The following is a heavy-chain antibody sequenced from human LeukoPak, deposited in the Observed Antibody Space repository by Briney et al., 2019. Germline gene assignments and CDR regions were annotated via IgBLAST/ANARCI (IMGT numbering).Heavy chain of an antibody. CDR3: ATEMAAMVY. Sequence: PGGSLRLSCAASGFTFSSYWMHWVRQAPGKGLVWVSHINSDGSSTSYADSVKGRFTISRDNAQNTLYLQMNSLRAEDTAVYYCATEMAAMVYWGQGTLVTVSS. D-gene: IGHD5-24*01. J-gene: IGHJ4*02. V-gene: IGHV3-74*01. CDR2: INSDGSST. CDR1: GFTFSSYW.